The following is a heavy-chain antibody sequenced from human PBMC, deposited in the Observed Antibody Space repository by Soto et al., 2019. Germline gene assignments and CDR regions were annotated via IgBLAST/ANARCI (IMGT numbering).Heavy chain of an antibody. D-gene: IGHD2-15*01. V-gene: IGHV3-30-3*01. CDR1: GFTFSSYA. CDR2: ISYDGSNK. CDR3: ARDLGYCSGGSCYRDLYYYYGMDV. Sequence: GGSLRLSCAASGFTFSSYAMHWVRQAPGKGLEWVAVISYDGSNKYYADSVKGRFTISRDNSKNTLYLQMNSLRAEDTAVYYCARDLGYCSGGSCYRDLYYYYGMDVWGQGTTVTVSS. J-gene: IGHJ6*02.